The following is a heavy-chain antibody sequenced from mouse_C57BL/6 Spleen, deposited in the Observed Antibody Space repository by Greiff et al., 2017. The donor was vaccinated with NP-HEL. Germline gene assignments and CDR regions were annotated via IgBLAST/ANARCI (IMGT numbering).Heavy chain of an antibody. D-gene: IGHD4-1*01. CDR3: ARKASWAAWFAY. CDR2: IHPNSGST. Sequence: VQLQQPGAELVKPGASVKLSCKASGYTFTSYWMHWVKQRPGQGLEWIGMIHPNSGSTNYNEKFKSKATLTVDNSSSTAYMQISRLTSEDSADYSVARKASWAAWFAYWGQGTLVTVSA. CDR1: GYTFTSYW. V-gene: IGHV1-64*01. J-gene: IGHJ3*01.